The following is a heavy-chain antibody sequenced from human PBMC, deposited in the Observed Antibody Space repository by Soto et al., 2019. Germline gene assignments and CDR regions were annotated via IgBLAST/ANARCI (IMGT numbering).Heavy chain of an antibody. Sequence: GGSLRLSCAASGFTFSSYAMHWVRQAPGKGLEWVAVISYDGSNKYYADSVKGRFTISRDNSKNTLYLQMNSLRAEDTAVYYCAREQLILLWFGERNTHFDYWGQGTLVTVSS. CDR2: ISYDGSNK. CDR3: AREQLILLWFGERNTHFDY. V-gene: IGHV3-30-3*01. CDR1: GFTFSSYA. J-gene: IGHJ4*02. D-gene: IGHD3-10*01.